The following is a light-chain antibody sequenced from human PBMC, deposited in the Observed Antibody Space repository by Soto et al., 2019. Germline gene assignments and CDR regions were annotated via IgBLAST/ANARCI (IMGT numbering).Light chain of an antibody. CDR3: SSYTSSSPYV. V-gene: IGLV2-14*01. CDR1: SRDVGGYNY. J-gene: IGLJ1*01. CDR2: DVS. Sequence: QPASVSESPGQSITISCTGTSRDVGGYNYVSWYQQHPGKAPKLMIYDVSNRPSGVSNRFSGSKSGNTASLTISGLQAEDEADYYCSSYTSSSPYVFGTGTKLTVL.